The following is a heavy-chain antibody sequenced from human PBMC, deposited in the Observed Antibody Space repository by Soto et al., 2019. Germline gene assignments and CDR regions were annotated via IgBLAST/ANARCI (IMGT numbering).Heavy chain of an antibody. CDR2: IFYTGTT. Sequence: PSETLSLSCCFSIGSINYNSYYWGWIRQPPGKGLEWVGGIFYTGTTYYSPSLKDRVTISVDTSKNSFSLNLTSVTAADTAVYFCARLVVVAPVANAWGQGTLVTVSS. CDR1: IGSINYNSYY. CDR3: ARLVVVAPVANA. D-gene: IGHD2-2*01. J-gene: IGHJ5*02. V-gene: IGHV4-39*02.